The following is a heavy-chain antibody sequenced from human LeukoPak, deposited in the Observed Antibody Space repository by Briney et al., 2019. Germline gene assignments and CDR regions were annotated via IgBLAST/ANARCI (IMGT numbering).Heavy chain of an antibody. J-gene: IGHJ4*02. Sequence: GGSLRLSCAASGFTFSNYGMHWVRQAPGKGLEWVSAISGSGAATHYADSVKGRFTISRDNSKNTLYLQLNSLTAEDTAVFYCAKLPPAERLITLPLDSWGQGTPVTVSS. CDR2: ISGSGAAT. D-gene: IGHD1-14*01. V-gene: IGHV3-23*01. CDR1: GFTFSNYG. CDR3: AKLPPAERLITLPLDS.